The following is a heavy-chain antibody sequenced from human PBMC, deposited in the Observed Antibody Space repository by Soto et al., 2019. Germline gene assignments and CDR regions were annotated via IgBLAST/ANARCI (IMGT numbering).Heavy chain of an antibody. CDR2: IRNKPNNYAT. CDR1: GFTFSGSA. D-gene: IGHD6-19*01. V-gene: IGHV3-73*01. J-gene: IGHJ3*02. CDR3: TRPNSSGWYWWVDLDI. Sequence: GSLRLSCAASGFTFSGSAIHWVRQASGEGLEWIGRIRNKPNNYATAYAASVKGRFTISRDDSKNTAYLQMNSLKTEDTAVYYCTRPNSSGWYWWVDLDIWGQGTMVTVSS.